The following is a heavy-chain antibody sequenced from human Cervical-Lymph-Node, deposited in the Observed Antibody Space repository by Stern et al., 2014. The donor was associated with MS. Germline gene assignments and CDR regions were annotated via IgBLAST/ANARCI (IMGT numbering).Heavy chain of an antibody. Sequence: VQLVESGGGLVQPGKSLRLSCAASGFTFSSFAMHWVRQAPGQGLQWLAVISHDGTNKYSAASVKSRFTISRDKSNNAVYLQISSLRLDDTAVYFCARDPSRFGDNGYLDFWGQGTLVTVSS. CDR2: ISHDGTNK. V-gene: IGHV3-30-3*01. CDR3: ARDPSRFGDNGYLDF. J-gene: IGHJ4*02. CDR1: GFTFSSFA. D-gene: IGHD3-10*01.